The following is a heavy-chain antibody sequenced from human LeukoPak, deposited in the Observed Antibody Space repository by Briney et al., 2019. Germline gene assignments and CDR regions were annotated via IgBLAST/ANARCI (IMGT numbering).Heavy chain of an antibody. V-gene: IGHV3-11*03. CDR1: GFTFSEYY. CDR3: ATTEAIAVAGGVDY. D-gene: IGHD6-19*01. J-gene: IGHJ4*02. Sequence: GGSLRLSCAASGFTFSEYYMSWIRQAPGKGLEWVSFITSSSGYTNYADSVKGRFTISRDNAKNSLYLQMNSLRAEDTAVYYCATTEAIAVAGGVDYWGQGTLVTVSS. CDR2: ITSSSGYT.